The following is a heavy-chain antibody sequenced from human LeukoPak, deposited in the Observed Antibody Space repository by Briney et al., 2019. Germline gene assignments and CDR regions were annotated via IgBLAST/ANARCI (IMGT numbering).Heavy chain of an antibody. CDR1: GYTFTSYG. D-gene: IGHD3-3*01. V-gene: IGHV1-18*01. CDR2: ISAYNGNT. J-gene: IGHJ4*02. Sequence: ASVKVSCKASGYTFTSYGISWVRQAPGQVLEWMGWISAYNGNTKYAQKLQGRVTMTTDTSTSTAYLELRSLISDDTAVYYCARDRRFDDFWSGFRDFWGQGTLVTVSS. CDR3: ARDRRFDDFWSGFRDF.